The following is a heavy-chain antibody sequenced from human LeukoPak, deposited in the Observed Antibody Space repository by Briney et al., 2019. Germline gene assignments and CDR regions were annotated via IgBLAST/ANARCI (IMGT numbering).Heavy chain of an antibody. V-gene: IGHV3-48*03. D-gene: IGHD5-18*01. CDR1: GFTFSSYE. CDR2: IRSSGSTI. Sequence: AGGSLRLSCAASGFTFSSYEMNWVRQAPGKGLEWVSYIRSSGSTIYYADSVKGRFTISRDNAKNSLYLQMNSLRAEDTAVYYCASGYSYGYGHWGQGTLVTVSS. CDR3: ASGYSYGYGH. J-gene: IGHJ4*02.